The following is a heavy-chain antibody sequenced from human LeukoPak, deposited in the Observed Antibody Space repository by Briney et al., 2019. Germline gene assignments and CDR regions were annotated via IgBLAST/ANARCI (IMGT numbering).Heavy chain of an antibody. J-gene: IGHJ6*02. D-gene: IGHD2-2*01. V-gene: IGHV1-58*01. CDR3: ASSAPSRDDIVVVPAAIRPEGYYYGMDV. CDR1: GFTFTSSA. Sequence: GASVKVSCKASGFTFTSSAVQWVRQARGQRLEWIGWIVVGSGNTNYAQKFQERVTITRDISTSTAYMELSSLRSEDTAVYYCASSAPSRDDIVVVPAAIRPEGYYYGMDVWGQGTTVTVSS. CDR2: IVVGSGNT.